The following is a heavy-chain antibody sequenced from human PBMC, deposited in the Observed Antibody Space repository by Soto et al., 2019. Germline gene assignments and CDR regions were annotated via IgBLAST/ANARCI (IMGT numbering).Heavy chain of an antibody. Sequence: GESLKISCKGSGYIFTSYWIGWVLQRPGEGLEWMGIIYPGDSDTRYSPSFQGQVTISADKSISTAYLQWSSLKASDTAMYYCARGAYYYDSSGYPFYGMDVWGQGTTVTVSS. V-gene: IGHV5-51*01. CDR2: IYPGDSDT. CDR3: ARGAYYYDSSGYPFYGMDV. D-gene: IGHD3-22*01. CDR1: GYIFTSYW. J-gene: IGHJ6*02.